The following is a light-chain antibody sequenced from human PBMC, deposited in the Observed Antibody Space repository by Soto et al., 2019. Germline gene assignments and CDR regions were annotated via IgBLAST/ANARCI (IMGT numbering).Light chain of an antibody. J-gene: IGKJ3*01. Sequence: DIQMTQSPSTLSASVGDRVTITCRASQSISSWLAWYQQKPGKAPKLLIYDASSLESGVPSRFSGSGSGTELACNISSLQPDDFATYYCQQYSSYSLITFGPGTTVDIK. CDR3: QQYSSYSLIT. V-gene: IGKV1-5*01. CDR2: DAS. CDR1: QSISSW.